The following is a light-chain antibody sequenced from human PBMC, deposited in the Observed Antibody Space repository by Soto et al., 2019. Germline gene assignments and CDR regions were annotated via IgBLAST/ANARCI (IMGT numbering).Light chain of an antibody. J-gene: IGKJ3*01. V-gene: IGKV3-11*01. Sequence: EIVLTQSPATLSLSPGERATLSCRASQSVSSYLAWYQQKPGQAPRLLIYDASNRATAIPARFSGSGSGTDFTLTISSLEPEDYAVYYCQQRSNWPPLVTFGPGTKVDIK. CDR3: QQRSNWPPLVT. CDR1: QSVSSY. CDR2: DAS.